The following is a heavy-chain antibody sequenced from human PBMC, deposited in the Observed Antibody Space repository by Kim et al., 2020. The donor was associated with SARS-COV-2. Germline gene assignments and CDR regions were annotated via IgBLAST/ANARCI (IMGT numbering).Heavy chain of an antibody. CDR3: AREIGSLAVGPDNGDY. CDR1: GFTFSSYE. Sequence: GGSLRLSCAASGFTFSSYEMNWVRQAPGKGLEWVSYISSSGSTIYYADSVKGRFTISRDNAKNSLYLQMNSLRAEDTAVYYCAREIGSLAVGPDNGDYWGQGTLVTVSS. J-gene: IGHJ4*02. V-gene: IGHV3-48*03. D-gene: IGHD6-19*01. CDR2: ISSSGSTI.